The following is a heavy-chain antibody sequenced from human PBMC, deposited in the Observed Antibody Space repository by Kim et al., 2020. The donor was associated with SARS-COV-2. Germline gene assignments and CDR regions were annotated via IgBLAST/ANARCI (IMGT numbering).Heavy chain of an antibody. V-gene: IGHV1-69*13. CDR2: IIPIFGTA. D-gene: IGHD3-16*02. CDR3: PSKAYDYVWGTYLQPLDP. J-gene: IGHJ5*02. Sequence: SVKVSCKASGGTFSSYAISWVRQAPGQGLEWMGGIIPIFGTANSAQKFQGRVTITADESTSTAYMQLRSLRSEDTAVYYCPSKAYDYVWGTYLQPLDP. CDR1: GGTFSSYA.